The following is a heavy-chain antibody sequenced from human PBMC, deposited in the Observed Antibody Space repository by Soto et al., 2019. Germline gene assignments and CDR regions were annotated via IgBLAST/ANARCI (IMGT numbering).Heavy chain of an antibody. V-gene: IGHV3-23*01. J-gene: IGHJ3*02. CDR2: ISGSGGST. CDR1: GFTFSSYA. CDR3: AKDRFSHPTGDAFDI. Sequence: PGGSLRLSCAASGFTFSSYAMSWVRQAPGKGLEWVSAISGSGGSTYYADSVKGRFTISRDNSKNTLYLQMNSLRAEDTAVYYYAKDRFSHPTGDAFDIWGQGTMVTVSS.